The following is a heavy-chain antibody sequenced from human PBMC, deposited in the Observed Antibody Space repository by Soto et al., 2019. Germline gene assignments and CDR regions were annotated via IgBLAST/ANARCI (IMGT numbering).Heavy chain of an antibody. CDR2: MNPGSGKT. CDR3: ARMASAGTLNWFDP. D-gene: IGHD6-13*01. J-gene: IGHJ5*02. CDR1: GYTFINFD. Sequence: ASVKVSCKASGYTFINFDISWVRQAAGQGLEWLGWMNPGSGKTGYASKFQGRVAMTRDASTGTSHPELSSLTSDDTAVYYCARMASAGTLNWFDPWGQGTMVTVYS. V-gene: IGHV1-8*02.